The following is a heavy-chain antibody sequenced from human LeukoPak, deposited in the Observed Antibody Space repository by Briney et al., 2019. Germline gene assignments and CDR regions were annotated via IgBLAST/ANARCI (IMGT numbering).Heavy chain of an antibody. Sequence: GGSLRLSCAASGFTFSYYAMHWVRQAPGRGLEYVSAISISGDSTFYANSVKGRFTISRDNSKSTLYLQMDSLGPEDMAVYYCARSTGCCTGGSCYSDYWGQGTLVTVSS. CDR3: ARSTGCCTGGSCYSDY. D-gene: IGHD2-15*01. CDR2: ISISGDST. V-gene: IGHV3-64*01. CDR1: GFTFSYYA. J-gene: IGHJ4*02.